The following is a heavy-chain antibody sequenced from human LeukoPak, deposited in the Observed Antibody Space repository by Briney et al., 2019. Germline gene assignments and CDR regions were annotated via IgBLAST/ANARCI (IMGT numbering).Heavy chain of an antibody. CDR2: ISAYNGNT. Sequence: SVKVSCKASGYTCTSYGISWVRQAPGQGLEWMGWISAYNGNTNYAQKFQGRVAMTRDTSINTAYLDLYSLRSEDTAVYYCARGYSPSVRTTGNDYWGQGTLVTVSS. CDR3: ARGYSPSVRTTGNDY. D-gene: IGHD1-1*01. V-gene: IGHV1-18*01. J-gene: IGHJ4*02. CDR1: GYTCTSYG.